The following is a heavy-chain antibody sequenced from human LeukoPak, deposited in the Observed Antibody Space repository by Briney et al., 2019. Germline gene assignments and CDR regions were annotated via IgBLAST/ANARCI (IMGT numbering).Heavy chain of an antibody. J-gene: IGHJ4*02. CDR3: ARGRVLRDY. CDR2: INHSGST. V-gene: IGHV4-34*01. Sequence: SETLSLTCAVYGGSFSGYYWSWIRQPPGKGLEWIGEINHSGSTNYNPSLKSRVTISVDTSKNQFSLKLSSVTAADTAVYYCARGRVLRDYWGQGTLVTVSS. CDR1: GGSFSGYY. D-gene: IGHD3-3*01.